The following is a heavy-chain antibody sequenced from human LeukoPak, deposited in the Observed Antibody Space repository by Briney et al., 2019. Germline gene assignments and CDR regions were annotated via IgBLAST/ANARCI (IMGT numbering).Heavy chain of an antibody. D-gene: IGHD3-22*01. CDR3: ARDPDSSGYYAYYFDY. Sequence: GGSLRLSCAASVFTSSSYAMHWVPQAPDRGRGWGAVISYDGSNKYYADAVKGRFTISRDNSKNTLYLQMNSLRAEDTAVYYCARDPDSSGYYAYYFDYWGQGTLVTVSS. CDR2: ISYDGSNK. CDR1: VFTSSSYA. J-gene: IGHJ4*02. V-gene: IGHV3-30-3*01.